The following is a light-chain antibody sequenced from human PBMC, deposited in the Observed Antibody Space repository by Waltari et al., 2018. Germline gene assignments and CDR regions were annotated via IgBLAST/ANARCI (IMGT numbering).Light chain of an antibody. CDR3: LSYDSSLSAGL. J-gene: IGLJ2*01. Sequence: QSVLTQPPSVSGAPGQRVTISCTGSSSNIGGHYVPWYQQLPGTTPKLLIYQDNKRPSGVSDRFSGSKSGSSASLTITGLQTEDEADYYCLSYDSSLSAGLFGGGTRLTVL. V-gene: IGLV1-40*01. CDR1: SSNIGGHY. CDR2: QDN.